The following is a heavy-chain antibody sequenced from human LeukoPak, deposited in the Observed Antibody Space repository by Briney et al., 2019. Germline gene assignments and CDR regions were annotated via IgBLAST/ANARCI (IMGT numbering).Heavy chain of an antibody. CDR2: ISSSSRHI. J-gene: IGHJ1*01. V-gene: IGHV3-21*01. CDR1: GFTFSSYS. D-gene: IGHD6-6*01. CDR3: ARDLSSSSTAYFHH. Sequence: GGSLRLSCAASGFTFSSYSMNWVRQAPGKGLEWVPSISSSSRHIYYADSVKGRFTISRDNGKNSVYLQMNSLRVEDTAVYYCARDLSSSSTAYFHHWGQGTLVTVSS.